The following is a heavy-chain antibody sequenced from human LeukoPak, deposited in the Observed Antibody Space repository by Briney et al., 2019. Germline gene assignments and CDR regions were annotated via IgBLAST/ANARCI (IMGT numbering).Heavy chain of an antibody. J-gene: IGHJ5*02. V-gene: IGHV4-39*01. D-gene: IGHD5-18*01. CDR3: ARGGYSYGYWFDP. CDR1: GGSIISTSHD. CDR2: IYYSGKT. Sequence: NPSETLSLTCSVSGGSIISTSHDWGWIRQPPGKGLEWIGGIYYSGKTYYNPALKSRVTISVDTSKNQCSLKLSSVTAADTAVYYCARGGYSYGYWFDPWGQGTLVTVSS.